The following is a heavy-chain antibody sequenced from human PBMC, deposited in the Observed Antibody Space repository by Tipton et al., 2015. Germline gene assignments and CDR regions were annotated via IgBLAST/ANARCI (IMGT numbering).Heavy chain of an antibody. Sequence: SLRLSCAASGFTFSSYGMHWVRQAPGKGLEWVAGMSYDGSNEYYADSVKGRVTISRDNSKNTLSLQINSLRVEDTAVYYCAKVLGAWGDYYGMDVWGQGTTVTVSS. CDR2: MSYDGSNE. D-gene: IGHD3-10*01. J-gene: IGHJ6*02. V-gene: IGHV3-30*18. CDR1: GFTFSSYG. CDR3: AKVLGAWGDYYGMDV.